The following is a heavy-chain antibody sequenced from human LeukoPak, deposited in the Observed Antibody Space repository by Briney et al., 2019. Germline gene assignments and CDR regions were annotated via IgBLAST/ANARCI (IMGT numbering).Heavy chain of an antibody. CDR1: SGSISSYY. CDR3: ARTEYYFDH. J-gene: IGHJ4*02. V-gene: IGHV4-59*01. Sequence: SETLSLSCTVSSGSISSYYWSWIRQPPGKGLEWIGYIYYSGSSNYNPSLKSRVTMSVDTSKKQISLRVSSVTAADTAVYYCARTEYYFDHRGQGTLVTVSS. CDR2: IYYSGSS. D-gene: IGHD6-6*01.